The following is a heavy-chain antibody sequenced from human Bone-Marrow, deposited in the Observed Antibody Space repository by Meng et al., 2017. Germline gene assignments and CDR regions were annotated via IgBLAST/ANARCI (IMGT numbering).Heavy chain of an antibody. D-gene: IGHD3-22*01. CDR3: AKEGWDYYDSSGYYRPYYFDY. J-gene: IGHJ4*02. CDR1: GFTFSSYE. V-gene: IGHV3-48*03. Sequence: GESLKISCAASGFTFSSYEMNWVRQAPGKGLEWVSYISSSGSTIYYADSVKGRFTISRDNAKNSLYLQMNSLRAEDTAVYYCAKEGWDYYDSSGYYRPYYFDYWGQGTLVTVSS. CDR2: ISSSGSTI.